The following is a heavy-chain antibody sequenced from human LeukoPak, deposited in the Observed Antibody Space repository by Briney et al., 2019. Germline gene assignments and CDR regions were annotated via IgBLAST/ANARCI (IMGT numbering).Heavy chain of an antibody. CDR3: AKVRMVRDAFDI. Sequence: GGSLRRYCAASGFTFSSYAMSWVRQAPGKGLEWVSAISGSGGSTYYADSVKGRFTISRDNSKNTLYLQMNSLRAEDTAVYYCAKVRMVRDAFDIWGQGTMVTVSS. CDR2: ISGSGGST. V-gene: IGHV3-23*01. J-gene: IGHJ3*02. D-gene: IGHD3-10*01. CDR1: GFTFSSYA.